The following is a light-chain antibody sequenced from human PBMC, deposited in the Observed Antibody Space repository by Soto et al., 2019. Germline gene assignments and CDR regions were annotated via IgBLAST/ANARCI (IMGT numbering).Light chain of an antibody. CDR2: GAS. Sequence: EIVMTQSPATLSVSPGERATLSCRASQSVSSNLAWYQQKPGQAPRLLIYGASTRATGIPASFSGSRSGTEFTLTISSLQSEEYAVYYCQQYNNWPPWTFGQGTKVEIK. J-gene: IGKJ1*01. V-gene: IGKV3-15*01. CDR3: QQYNNWPPWT. CDR1: QSVSSN.